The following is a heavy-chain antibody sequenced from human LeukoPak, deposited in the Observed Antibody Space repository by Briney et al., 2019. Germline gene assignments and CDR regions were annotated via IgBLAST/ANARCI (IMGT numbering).Heavy chain of an antibody. CDR2: ISFDGSNK. Sequence: PGGSLRLSCAVSGFTFSSYAVHWVRQAPGKGLERVADISFDGSNKYYADSVKGRFTISRDNSKNTLYLQMNSLRADDTAVYYCARDQDHLLFGELWPPDYWGQGTLVTVSS. CDR3: ARDQDHLLFGELWPPDY. V-gene: IGHV3-30*03. CDR1: GFTFSSYA. D-gene: IGHD3-10*02. J-gene: IGHJ4*02.